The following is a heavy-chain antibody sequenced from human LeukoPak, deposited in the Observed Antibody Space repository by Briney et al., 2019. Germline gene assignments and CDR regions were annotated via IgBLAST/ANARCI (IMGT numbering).Heavy chain of an antibody. CDR3: ARDPDDYGDYSYFDY. CDR1: GFTFSSYA. CDR2: IWYDGSNK. J-gene: IGHJ4*02. D-gene: IGHD4-17*01. V-gene: IGHV3-33*08. Sequence: GGSLRLSCAASGFTFSSYAMGWLRQAPGKGLEWVAVIWYDGSNKYYADSVKGRFTISRDNSKNTLFLQMNSLRAEDTAVYYCARDPDDYGDYSYFDYWGQGTLVTVSS.